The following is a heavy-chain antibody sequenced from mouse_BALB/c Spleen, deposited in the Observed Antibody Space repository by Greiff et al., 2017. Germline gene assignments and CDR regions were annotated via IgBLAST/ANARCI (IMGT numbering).Heavy chain of an antibody. CDR1: GFTFSSFG. CDR2: ISSGSSTI. Sequence: EVQRVESGGGLVQPGGSRKLSCAASGFTFSSFGMHWVRQAPEKGLEWVAYISSGSSTIYYADTVKGRFTISRDNPKNTLFLQMTSLRSEDTAMYYCARSDGYYYFDYWGQGTTLTVSS. D-gene: IGHD2-3*01. J-gene: IGHJ2*01. CDR3: ARSDGYYYFDY. V-gene: IGHV5-17*02.